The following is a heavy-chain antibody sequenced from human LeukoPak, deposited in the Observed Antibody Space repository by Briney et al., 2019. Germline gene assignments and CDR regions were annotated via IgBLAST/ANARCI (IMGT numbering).Heavy chain of an antibody. CDR3: ARQPLSYYFDY. Sequence: PSETLSLTCAVYGGSFSDYYWSWIRQPPGKGLEWIGEINHSGSTNYNPSLKSRVTISADTSKNQFSLKLSSVTAADTAAYYCARQPLSYYFDYWGQGTLVTVSS. CDR2: INHSGST. J-gene: IGHJ4*02. V-gene: IGHV4-34*01. CDR1: GGSFSDYY.